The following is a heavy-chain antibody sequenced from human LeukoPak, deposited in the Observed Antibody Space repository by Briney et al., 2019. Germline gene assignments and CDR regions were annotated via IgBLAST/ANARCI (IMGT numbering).Heavy chain of an antibody. CDR1: GFTVSSSF. V-gene: IGHV3-53*01. Sequence: GGSLRLSCAASGFTVSSSFMSWVRQAPGKGLEWISIIYSGGSTYYADSVKGRFTISRDNSQNTLYLQMNGLRADDTALYYCARGVVFATFDSWGQGTLVTVSS. CDR3: ARGVVFATFDS. D-gene: IGHD2-15*01. CDR2: IYSGGST. J-gene: IGHJ4*02.